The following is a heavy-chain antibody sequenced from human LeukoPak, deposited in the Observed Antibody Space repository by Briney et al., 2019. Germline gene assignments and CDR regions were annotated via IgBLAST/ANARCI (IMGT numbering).Heavy chain of an antibody. CDR3: ARDPRSSGYYDY. D-gene: IGHD3-22*01. J-gene: IGHJ4*02. Sequence: GASVKVSCKASGYTLTSYYMHWVRQAPGQGLDWMGIINPSGGSTSYAQKFQGRVTMTRDTSTSTVYMELSSLRSEDTAVYSCARDPRSSGYYDYWGQGTLVTVSS. CDR2: INPSGGST. CDR1: GYTLTSYY. V-gene: IGHV1-46*01.